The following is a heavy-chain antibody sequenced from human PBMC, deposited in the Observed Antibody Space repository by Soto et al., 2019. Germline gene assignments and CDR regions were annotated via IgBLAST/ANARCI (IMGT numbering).Heavy chain of an antibody. D-gene: IGHD1-1*01. CDR2: IFYSGDT. Sequence: VQLQGSGPGLVKPSQTLSLTCTVSGASVNTGDYYWSYIRQSPGKGLEWLGYIFYSGDTYYNPSLRSRATISLSTSRNQISLTLTSGTDAVTAVYFFVGSGTTDEFWGQGTLVTVSS. V-gene: IGHV4-30-4*01. CDR3: VGSGTTDEF. CDR1: GASVNTGDYY. J-gene: IGHJ1*01.